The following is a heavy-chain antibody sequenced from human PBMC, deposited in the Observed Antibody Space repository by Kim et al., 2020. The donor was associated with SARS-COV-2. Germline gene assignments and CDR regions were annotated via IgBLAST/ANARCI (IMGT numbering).Heavy chain of an antibody. V-gene: IGHV2-5*02. CDR3: AHSAGGSGPPSGDYYYGMDG. D-gene: IGHD3-10*01. Sequence: SGPTLVKPTQTLTLTCTFSGFSLSTSGVGVGWIRQPPGKALEWLALIYWDDDKRYSPSLKSRLTITKDTSKNPVVLTMTNMDPVDTATYYCAHSAGGSGPPSGDYYYGMDGWGQGTTVTVSS. CDR2: IYWDDDK. CDR1: GFSLSTSGVG. J-gene: IGHJ6*02.